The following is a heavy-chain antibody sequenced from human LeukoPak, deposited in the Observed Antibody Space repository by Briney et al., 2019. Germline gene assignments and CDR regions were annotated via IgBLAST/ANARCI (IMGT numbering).Heavy chain of an antibody. CDR3: ARGSGHRSYYDSSGYYSHFDY. D-gene: IGHD3-22*01. CDR1: GYTFTGYY. Sequence: GASVKVSCKASGYTFTGYYMHWVRQAPGQGLEWMGWINPNSGGTNYAQNFQDRVTMTRDTSISTAYMELSRLRSDDTAVYYCARGSGHRSYYDSSGYYSHFDYWGQGTLVTVSS. V-gene: IGHV1-2*02. J-gene: IGHJ4*02. CDR2: INPNSGGT.